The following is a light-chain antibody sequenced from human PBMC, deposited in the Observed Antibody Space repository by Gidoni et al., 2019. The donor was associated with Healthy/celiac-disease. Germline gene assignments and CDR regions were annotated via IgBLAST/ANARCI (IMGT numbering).Light chain of an antibody. V-gene: IGLV2-14*03. CDR2: DVS. J-gene: IGLJ1*01. CDR3: SSYTSSSLLV. CDR1: SSDAGGYNY. Sequence: QSAVTTPYSLPWSPLRSSPISCTRPSSDAGGYNYVSLYHQHPGKAPKLMIYDVSNRPSGVSKRFSGSESGNTASLTISGLQAEDEADYYCSSYTSSSLLVFVTGTKVTGL.